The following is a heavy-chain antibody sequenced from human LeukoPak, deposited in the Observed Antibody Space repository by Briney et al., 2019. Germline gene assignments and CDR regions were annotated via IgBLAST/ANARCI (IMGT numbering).Heavy chain of an antibody. CDR2: IYSSDTT. J-gene: IGHJ4*02. CDR1: GFTFSGYA. D-gene: IGHD4-23*01. V-gene: IGHV3-48*02. CDR3: ARDPVADRYGGNPPRWFDY. Sequence: AGGSLRLSCAASGFTFSGYAMNWVRQAPGKGLEWVSHIYSSDTTYADSVKGRFTISRDNAKNSLYLQMNSLRDEDTAVYYCARDPVADRYGGNPPRWFDYWGQGTLVTVSS.